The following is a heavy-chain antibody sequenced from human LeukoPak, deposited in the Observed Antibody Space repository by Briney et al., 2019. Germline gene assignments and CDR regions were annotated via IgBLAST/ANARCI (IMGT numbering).Heavy chain of an antibody. CDR1: GYTLTELS. D-gene: IGHD3-9*01. Sequence: ASVKVSCKVSGYTLTELSMHWVRQAPGKGLEWMGGFDPEDGETIYAQKFQGRVTMTEDTSTDTAYMGLSSLRSEDTAVYYCAATQRYFDWLSHFDYWGQGTLVTVSS. CDR3: AATQRYFDWLSHFDY. J-gene: IGHJ4*02. V-gene: IGHV1-24*01. CDR2: FDPEDGET.